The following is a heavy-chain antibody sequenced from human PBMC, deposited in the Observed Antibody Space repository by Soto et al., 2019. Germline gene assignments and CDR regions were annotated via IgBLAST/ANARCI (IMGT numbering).Heavy chain of an antibody. V-gene: IGHV3-74*01. J-gene: IGHJ4*02. CDR2: IKGDGNRA. CDR1: RLTFSNYA. CDR3: VRGDGDYYDGNGYLGRH. D-gene: IGHD3-22*01. Sequence: GGSLRLSCVISRLTFSNYALNWVRQAPGKGLEWVSCIKGDGNRAYYADSVEGRLTISRDNAKNTLYLQMNSLRAEDTAVYYCVRGDGDYYDGNGYLGRHWGQGTLVTVSS.